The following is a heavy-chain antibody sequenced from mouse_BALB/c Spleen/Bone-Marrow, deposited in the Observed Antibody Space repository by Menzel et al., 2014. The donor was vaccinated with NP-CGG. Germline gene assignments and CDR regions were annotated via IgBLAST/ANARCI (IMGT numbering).Heavy chain of an antibody. CDR2: IDPSDSET. CDR1: GYTFTSYW. Sequence: VHLQQSGAELVKPGAPVKLSCKASGYTFTSYWMNWVKQRPGRGLEWIGRIDPSDSETHYNQKFKDKATLTVDKSSSTAYIQLSSLTSEDSAVYYCARTYYGNYAWFAYWGQGTLVTVSA. D-gene: IGHD2-1*01. V-gene: IGHV1-69*02. J-gene: IGHJ3*01. CDR3: ARTYYGNYAWFAY.